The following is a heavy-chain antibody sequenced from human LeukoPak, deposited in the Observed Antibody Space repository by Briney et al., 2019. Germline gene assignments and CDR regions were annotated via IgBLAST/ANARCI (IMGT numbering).Heavy chain of an antibody. CDR3: ARPVGSGSYYYYYGMDV. CDR1: GGSFSGYY. J-gene: IGHJ6*04. Sequence: SETLSLTCAVYGGSFSGYYWSWIRQPPGKGLEWIGEINHSGSTNYNPSLKGRVTISVDTSKNQFSLKLSSVTAADTAVYYCARPVGSGSYYYYYGMDVWGEGTTVTVSS. CDR2: INHSGST. D-gene: IGHD3-10*01. V-gene: IGHV4-34*01.